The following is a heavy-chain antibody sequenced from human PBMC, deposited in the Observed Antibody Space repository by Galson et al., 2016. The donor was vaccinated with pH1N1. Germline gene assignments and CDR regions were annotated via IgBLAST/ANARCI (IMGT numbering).Heavy chain of an antibody. CDR1: GFSLSTSGMC. CDR2: IGWDDNK. J-gene: IGHJ4*02. Sequence: PALVKPTQTLTLTCTFSGFSLSTSGMCVSWIRQPPGKALEWLALIGWDDNKYYSTSLKTRLTISKDTSKNQVVLTMTNMDPVDTATYYCARNLYGDYSHYFDYWGQGTLVTVSS. D-gene: IGHD4-17*01. CDR3: ARNLYGDYSHYFDY. V-gene: IGHV2-70*01.